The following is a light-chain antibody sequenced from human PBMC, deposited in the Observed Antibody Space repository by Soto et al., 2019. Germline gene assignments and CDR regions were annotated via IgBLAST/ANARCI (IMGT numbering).Light chain of an antibody. CDR3: QQYQNLLT. Sequence: EIVMTQSPATLSVSPGDWASLSCRASQNIRSNLARYQQKPGQAPRLLIYDASTRATGIPARFSGSGSGTEFTLTISSLQSEDFAVYYCQQYQNLLTFGGGTKVEIK. V-gene: IGKV3-15*01. J-gene: IGKJ4*01. CDR2: DAS. CDR1: QNIRSN.